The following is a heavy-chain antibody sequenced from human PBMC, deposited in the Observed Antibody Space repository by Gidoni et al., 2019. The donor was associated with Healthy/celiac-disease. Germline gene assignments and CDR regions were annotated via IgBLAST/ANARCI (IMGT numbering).Heavy chain of an antibody. CDR3: ARRGDGSDY. D-gene: IGHD2-15*01. CDR2: IYYSGRT. J-gene: IGHJ4*02. V-gene: IGHV4-39*01. CDR1: GGPISSSSYY. Sequence: QLQLQESGPGLVKPSETLSLTCTVSGGPISSSSYYWGWLRQPPGKGLEWIGSIYYSGRTYYNPSLKSRVTISVDTSKNQFSQKLSSVTAAETAVYYCARRGDGSDYWGQGTLVTVSS.